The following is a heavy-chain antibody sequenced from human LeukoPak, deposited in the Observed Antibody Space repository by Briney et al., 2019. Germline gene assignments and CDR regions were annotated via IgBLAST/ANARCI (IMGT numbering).Heavy chain of an antibody. CDR1: GGSMWTYY. V-gene: IGHV4-4*09. Sequence: PSETLSLTCIVSGGSMWTYYSSWIRQPPGQRPDWIGFVNSAGRTKYNPSIGPRVTISLETASNVISFQLPSVTSADTAGYCFAGLVDYDNSGDPDIFDIWGKGTTVIVS. CDR2: VNSAGRT. CDR3: AGLVDYDNSGDPDIFDI. D-gene: IGHD2-21*02. J-gene: IGHJ3*02.